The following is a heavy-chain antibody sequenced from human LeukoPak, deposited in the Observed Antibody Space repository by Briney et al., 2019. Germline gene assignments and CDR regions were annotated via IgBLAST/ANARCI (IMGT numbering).Heavy chain of an antibody. D-gene: IGHD2-2*01. Sequence: SETLSLTCTVSGGSISSYYWSWIRQPPGKGLEWIGYIYYSGSTNYNPSLKSRVTISVDTSKNQFSLKLSSVTAADTAVYYCARQVHSTTWNYGMDVWGQGTTVTVSS. CDR3: ARQVHSTTWNYGMDV. CDR2: IYYSGST. V-gene: IGHV4-59*08. CDR1: GGSISSYY. J-gene: IGHJ6*02.